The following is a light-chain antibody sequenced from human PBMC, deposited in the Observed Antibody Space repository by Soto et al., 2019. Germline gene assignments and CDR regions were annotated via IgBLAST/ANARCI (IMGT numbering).Light chain of an antibody. J-gene: IGLJ3*02. Sequence: QTVVTQEPSLTVSPGGTVTLTCASSTGAVTSAYYPSWFQQIPGQAPRALIYSISNIHSWTPARFSGSLLGGKAALTLSGVQPEDEAEYYCLLYYGGAWVFGGGTQLTVL. CDR1: TGAVTSAYY. V-gene: IGLV7-43*01. CDR2: SIS. CDR3: LLYYGGAWV.